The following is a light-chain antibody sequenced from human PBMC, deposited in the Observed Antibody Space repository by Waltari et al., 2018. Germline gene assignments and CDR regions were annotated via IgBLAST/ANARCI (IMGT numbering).Light chain of an antibody. J-gene: IGKJ2*01. CDR3: QHLNSYPVT. CDR1: QGISSY. CDR2: TAS. Sequence: DIQLTQSPSFLSASVGDRVTITCRASQGISSYLAWYQQKPGKAPKLLIYTASTLQSGVPSRLSGSGSGTEFTLTISSLQPEDFATYYCQHLNSYPVTFGQGTKLEIK. V-gene: IGKV1-9*01.